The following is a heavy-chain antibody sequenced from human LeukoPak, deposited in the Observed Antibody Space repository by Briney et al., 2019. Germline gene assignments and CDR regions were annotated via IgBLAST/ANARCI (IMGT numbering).Heavy chain of an antibody. CDR1: GFTFSSYG. V-gene: IGHV3-33*01. Sequence: GGSLSLSCAASGFTFSSYGMHWVRQAPGKGLEWVAVIWYDGSNKYYADSVKGRFTISRDNSKNTLYLQMNSLRAEDTAVYYCAREERASGYFDYWGQGTLVTVSS. J-gene: IGHJ4*02. CDR2: IWYDGSNK. CDR3: AREERASGYFDY. D-gene: IGHD5-24*01.